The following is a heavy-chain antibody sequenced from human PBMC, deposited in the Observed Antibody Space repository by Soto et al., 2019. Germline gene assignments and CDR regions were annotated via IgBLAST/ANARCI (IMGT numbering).Heavy chain of an antibody. CDR2: IIPLFRTP. J-gene: IGHJ6*02. CDR1: GGTFSSSA. D-gene: IGHD4-4*01. CDR3: ARDNDRLQLGGNYYYILDV. V-gene: IGHV1-69*12. Sequence: QVQLVQSGAEMKEPGSSVKVSCKTSGGTFSSSAISWLRQAPGQGLEWMGGIIPLFRTPDYAQKFQGRVTIDADESTSTDYMELRSLRSEDTAVYYCARDNDRLQLGGNYYYILDVWGQGTTITISS.